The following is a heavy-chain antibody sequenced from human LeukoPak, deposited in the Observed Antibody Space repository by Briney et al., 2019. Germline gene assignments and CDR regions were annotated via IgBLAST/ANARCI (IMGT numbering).Heavy chain of an antibody. CDR3: ARGRGRGYSYGYQDY. V-gene: IGHV4-34*01. CDR2: INHSGST. J-gene: IGHJ4*02. D-gene: IGHD5-18*01. CDR1: GGSFSGYY. Sequence: PSETLSLTCAVCGGSFSGYYWSWIRQPPGKGLGWIGEINHSGSTNYNPSLKSRVTISVDTSKNQFSLKLSSVTAADTAVYYCARGRGRGYSYGYQDYWGQGTLVTVSS.